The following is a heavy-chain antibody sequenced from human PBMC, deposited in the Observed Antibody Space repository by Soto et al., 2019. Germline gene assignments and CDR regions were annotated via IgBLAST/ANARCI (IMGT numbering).Heavy chain of an antibody. Sequence: ASVKVSCKASGYTFTSYYMHWVRQAPGQGLEWMGIINPSGGSTSYAQKFQGRVTMTRDTSTSTVYMELSSLRSEDTAVYYCARAYGIVVVPAATSYYMDVWGKGTTVTVSS. D-gene: IGHD2-2*01. CDR1: GYTFTSYY. CDR3: ARAYGIVVVPAATSYYMDV. V-gene: IGHV1-46*01. J-gene: IGHJ6*03. CDR2: INPSGGST.